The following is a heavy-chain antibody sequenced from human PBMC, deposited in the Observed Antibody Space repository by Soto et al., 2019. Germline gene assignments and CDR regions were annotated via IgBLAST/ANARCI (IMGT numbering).Heavy chain of an antibody. CDR2: INGAGSNT. J-gene: IGHJ4*02. D-gene: IGHD2-15*01. CDR1: GFSLSSCW. Sequence: EVQLVESGGDLVQPGGSLRLSCVASGFSLSSCWIHWVRHVPGKGLVWVSRINGAGSNTDYADSVKGRFTISRDNTKNTLYLQMNSLRADDTAVYYCARDHFGGNTDYWGQGTLVTVSS. CDR3: ARDHFGGNTDY. V-gene: IGHV3-74*01.